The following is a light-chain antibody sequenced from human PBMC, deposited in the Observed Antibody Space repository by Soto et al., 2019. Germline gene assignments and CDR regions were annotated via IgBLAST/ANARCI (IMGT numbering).Light chain of an antibody. CDR2: DVS. CDR3: QYYNSRSS. CDR1: QSISNW. Sequence: DIQMTQSPSTLSASVGDTVTITCRASQSISNWLAWYQQKPGKAPRLLISDVSSLQSGVPSRFSGSGSGTEFTLTISSLQPDDFATYYCQYYNSRSSFGPGTKVDIK. J-gene: IGKJ3*01. V-gene: IGKV1-5*01.